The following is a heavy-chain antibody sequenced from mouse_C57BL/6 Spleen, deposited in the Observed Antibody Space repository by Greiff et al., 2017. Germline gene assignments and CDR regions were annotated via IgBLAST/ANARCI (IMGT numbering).Heavy chain of an antibody. CDR1: GFTFSDYG. CDR2: ISSGSSTI. Sequence: EVQRVESGGGLVKPGGSLKLSCAASGFTFSDYGMHWVRQAPEKGLEWVAYISSGSSTIYYADTVKGRFTISSDNAKNTLFLQMTSLRSEDTAMYYCAKSFYDPSMDYWGQGTSVTVSS. CDR3: AKSFYDPSMDY. J-gene: IGHJ4*01. V-gene: IGHV5-17*01. D-gene: IGHD2-3*01.